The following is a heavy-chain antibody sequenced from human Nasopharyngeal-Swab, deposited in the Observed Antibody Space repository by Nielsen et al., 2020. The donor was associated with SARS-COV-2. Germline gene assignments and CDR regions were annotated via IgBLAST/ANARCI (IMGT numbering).Heavy chain of an antibody. D-gene: IGHD1-1*01. CDR2: IYSGGSST. CDR1: GFTFSSYA. J-gene: IGHJ4*02. CDR3: AKDTKFLYSEGVQLERSYFDY. V-gene: IGHV3-23*03. Sequence: GESLKISCAASGFTFSSYAMSWVRQAPGKGLEWVSVIYSGGSSTYYADSVKGRFTISRDNSKNTLYLQMNSLRAEDTAVYYCAKDTKFLYSEGVQLERSYFDYWGQGTLVTVSS.